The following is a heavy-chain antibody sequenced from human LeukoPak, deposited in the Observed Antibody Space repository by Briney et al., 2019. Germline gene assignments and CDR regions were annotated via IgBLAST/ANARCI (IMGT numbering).Heavy chain of an antibody. Sequence: GESLKISCKGSGYSFTSYWIGWVRQMPGKGLEWMGIIYPGDSDTRYSPSFQGQVTISADKSISTAYLQWSSLKASDTAMYYCARGYYDSSGYYFDAFDIWGQGTMVTASS. D-gene: IGHD3-22*01. CDR3: ARGYYDSSGYYFDAFDI. J-gene: IGHJ3*02. V-gene: IGHV5-51*01. CDR2: IYPGDSDT. CDR1: GYSFTSYW.